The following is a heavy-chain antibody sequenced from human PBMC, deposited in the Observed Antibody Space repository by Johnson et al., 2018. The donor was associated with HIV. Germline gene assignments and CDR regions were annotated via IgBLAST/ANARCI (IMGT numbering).Heavy chain of an antibody. V-gene: IGHV3-66*01. J-gene: IGHJ3*01. CDR2: IYSGGST. CDR3: ARDGESQQLPLGDAFDV. CDR1: GFTFSDYY. Sequence: VQLVESGGGLVKPGGSLRLSCAASGFTFSDYYMSWIRQAPGKGLEWVSVIYSGGSTYYADSVRGRFTISSDNSKYALYLPMSSLRVEDTAIYYCARDGESQQLPLGDAFDVWGQGTMVTVSS. D-gene: IGHD6-13*01.